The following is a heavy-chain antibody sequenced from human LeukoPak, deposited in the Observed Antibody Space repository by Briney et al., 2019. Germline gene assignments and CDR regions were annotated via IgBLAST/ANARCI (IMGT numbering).Heavy chain of an antibody. V-gene: IGHV3-7*01. D-gene: IGHD3-3*01. CDR3: ARDQFPFGVVIDDAFDI. J-gene: IGHJ3*02. CDR1: GFTFSSYR. CDR2: IKQDGSEK. Sequence: GGSLRLSCAASGFTFSSYRMSWVRQAPGKGLEWVANIKQDGSEKYYVDSVKGRFTISRDNAKNSLYLQMNSLRAEDTAVYYCARDQFPFGVVIDDAFDIWGQGTMVTVSS.